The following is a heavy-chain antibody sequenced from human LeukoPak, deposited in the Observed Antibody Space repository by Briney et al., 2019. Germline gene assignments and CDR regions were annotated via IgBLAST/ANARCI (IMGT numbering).Heavy chain of an antibody. CDR1: GFTFSSCW. CDR3: AKHGGVVTNNPVDY. D-gene: IGHD3-3*01. Sequence: PGGSLRLSCAASGFTFSSCWMSWVRQAPGKGLEWVANIKQVGSEKYYVDSVKGRFTISRDNAKNSLYLQMNSLRAEDTAVYYCAKHGGVVTNNPVDYWGQGTLVTVSS. CDR2: IKQVGSEK. J-gene: IGHJ4*02. V-gene: IGHV3-7*01.